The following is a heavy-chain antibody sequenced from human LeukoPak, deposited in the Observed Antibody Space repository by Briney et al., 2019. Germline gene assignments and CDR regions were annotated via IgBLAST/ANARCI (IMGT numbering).Heavy chain of an antibody. CDR2: INSAKGET. CDR3: ANGLHPLYYYYGLAV. CDR1: GDGFANYG. Sequence: ASVKVSCKASGDGFANYGFSWVRQAPGQGLEWMGWINSAKGETKYAQRLQDRVTMTADTSTKTAYMELRSLTSDDTAINYCANGLHPLYYYYGLAVWGQGTTVTVSS. V-gene: IGHV1-18*01. J-gene: IGHJ6*02. D-gene: IGHD3-10*01.